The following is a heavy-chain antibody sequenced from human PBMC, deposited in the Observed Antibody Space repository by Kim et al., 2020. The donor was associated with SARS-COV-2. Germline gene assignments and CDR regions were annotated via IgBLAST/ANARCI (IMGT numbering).Heavy chain of an antibody. CDR3: ARHYGDTAMDY. CDR1: GYSFTNYW. CDR2: TYPGDSDT. J-gene: IGHJ4*02. Sequence: GESLKISCKGFGYSFTNYWIAWVRQMPGKGLEWMGITYPGDSDTRYSPSFQGQVTISVDKSISTAYLQWSSLKASDTAMYYCARHYGDTAMDYWGQGTLVTVSS. V-gene: IGHV5-51*01. D-gene: IGHD5-18*01.